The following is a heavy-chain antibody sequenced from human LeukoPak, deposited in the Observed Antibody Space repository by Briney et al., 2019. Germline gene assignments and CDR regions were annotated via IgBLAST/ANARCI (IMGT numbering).Heavy chain of an antibody. CDR1: GYTFTSYY. J-gene: IGHJ4*02. Sequence: ASVKVSCKASGYTFTSYYMHWVRQAPGQGLEWMGIINPSGGSTSYAQKFQGRVTMTRDTSTSTVYMELSSLRSEDTAVYYCARVNSSSWYIGSYFDYWGQGTLVTVSS. D-gene: IGHD6-13*01. CDR3: ARVNSSSWYIGSYFDY. V-gene: IGHV1-46*01. CDR2: INPSGGST.